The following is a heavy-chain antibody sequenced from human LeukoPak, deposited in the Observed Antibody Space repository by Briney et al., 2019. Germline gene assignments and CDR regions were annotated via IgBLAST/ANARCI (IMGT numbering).Heavy chain of an antibody. V-gene: IGHV4-34*01. J-gene: IGHJ6*03. D-gene: IGHD4-17*01. Sequence: PAETLSLTCAVSGGSLSEFYWNWIRQSPVKGLEWIGEVNYSGSTAYNPSLKSRVTMSVDASKNQFSLKLSSVTAADTAVYYCARDAMGRVTTRPDYYYYYMDVWGKGTTVTISS. CDR2: VNYSGST. CDR1: GGSLSEFY. CDR3: ARDAMGRVTTRPDYYYYYMDV.